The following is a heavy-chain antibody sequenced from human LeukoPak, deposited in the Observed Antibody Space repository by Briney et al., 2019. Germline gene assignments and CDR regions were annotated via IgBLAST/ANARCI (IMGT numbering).Heavy chain of an antibody. Sequence: QSGGSLRLSCAASGFIFSSYVMSWVRQAPGKGLEWVSAISGSGGSTYFADSVKGRFTISRDNSKNTLYLQMNSLSAEDTAIYYCARGLGSSTSRHTFDIWGQGTMVTVSS. CDR2: ISGSGGST. CDR3: ARGLGSSTSRHTFDI. V-gene: IGHV3-23*01. D-gene: IGHD2-2*01. CDR1: GFIFSSYV. J-gene: IGHJ3*02.